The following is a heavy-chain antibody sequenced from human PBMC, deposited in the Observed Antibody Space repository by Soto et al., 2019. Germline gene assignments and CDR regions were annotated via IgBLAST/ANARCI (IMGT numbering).Heavy chain of an antibody. CDR1: GYTFTSYG. CDR3: ARDLRPDSGSLSEFDY. Sequence: ASVKVSCKASGYTFTSYGISWVRQATGQGLEWMGWISAYNGNTNYAQKLQGRVTMTTDTSTSTAYMELRSLRSDDTAVYYCARDLRPDSGSLSEFDYWGQGTLVTVSS. D-gene: IGHD1-26*01. V-gene: IGHV1-18*01. J-gene: IGHJ4*02. CDR2: ISAYNGNT.